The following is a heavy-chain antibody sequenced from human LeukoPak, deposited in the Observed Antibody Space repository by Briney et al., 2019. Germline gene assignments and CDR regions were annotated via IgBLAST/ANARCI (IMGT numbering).Heavy chain of an antibody. CDR1: GGTFSSYA. V-gene: IGHV1-69*01. D-gene: IGHD5-18*01. CDR3: ARDGYSYGYLDY. Sequence: ASVNVSCKASGGTFSSYAISWVRQAPGQGLEWMGGIIPIFGTANYAQKFQGRVTITADESTSTAYMELSSLRSEDTAVYYCARDGYSYGYLDYWGQGTLVTVSS. J-gene: IGHJ4*02. CDR2: IIPIFGTA.